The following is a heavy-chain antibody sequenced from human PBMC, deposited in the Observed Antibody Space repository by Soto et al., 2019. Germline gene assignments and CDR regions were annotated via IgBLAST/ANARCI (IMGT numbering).Heavy chain of an antibody. Sequence: GGSLRLSCAASGFTFSSYSMNWVRQAPGKGLEWVSSISSSSSYIYYADSVKGRFTISRDNAKNSLYLQMNSLRAEDTAVYYCARDSPLTTVTSDAFDIWGQGTMVTVS. D-gene: IGHD4-17*01. CDR3: ARDSPLTTVTSDAFDI. CDR2: ISSSSSYI. J-gene: IGHJ3*02. CDR1: GFTFSSYS. V-gene: IGHV3-21*01.